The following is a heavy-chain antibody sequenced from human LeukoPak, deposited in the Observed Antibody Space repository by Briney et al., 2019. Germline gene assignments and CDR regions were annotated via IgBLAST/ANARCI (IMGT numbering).Heavy chain of an antibody. CDR2: LNPNSGNT. V-gene: IGHV1-8*03. J-gene: IGHJ5*02. D-gene: IGHD6-19*01. Sequence: ASVKVSCKASGYTFTRNDINWVRQATGQGLEWTGWLNPNSGNTGYAQKFQGRVTITRNTSINTAYMELSSLRSEDTAVYYCARMTVSGRDNWFDPWGQGTLVTVSS. CDR3: ARMTVSGRDNWFDP. CDR1: GYTFTRND.